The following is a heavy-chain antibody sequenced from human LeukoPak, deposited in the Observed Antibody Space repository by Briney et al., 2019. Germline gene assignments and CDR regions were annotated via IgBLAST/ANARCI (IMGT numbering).Heavy chain of an antibody. CDR3: ATPRRRTYYFDY. CDR2: ISAYNGNT. J-gene: IGHJ4*02. V-gene: IGHV1-18*01. CDR1: GYTFTSYG. Sequence: GASVKVSCKASGYTFTSYGISWVRQAPGQGLEWMGWISAYNGNTNYAQKLQGRVTMTTDTSTSTTYMELSSLRSEDTAVYYCATPRRRTYYFDYCGQATLVT.